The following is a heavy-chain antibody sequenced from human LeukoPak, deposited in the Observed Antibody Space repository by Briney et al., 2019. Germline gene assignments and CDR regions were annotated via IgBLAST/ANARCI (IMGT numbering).Heavy chain of an antibody. CDR1: GGTFNSYA. V-gene: IGHV1-69*04. D-gene: IGHD1-26*01. CDR3: ASIDENWFDP. J-gene: IGHJ5*02. Sequence: SVKVSCKASGGTFNSYAISWVRQAPGQGLEWMGRIIPILGIANYAQKFQGRVTITADKSTSTAYMELRSLRSEDTAVYYCASIDENWFDPWGQGTLVTVSS. CDR2: IIPILGIA.